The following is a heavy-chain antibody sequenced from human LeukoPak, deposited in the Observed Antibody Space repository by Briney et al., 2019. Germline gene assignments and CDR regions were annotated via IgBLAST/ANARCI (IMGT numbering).Heavy chain of an antibody. D-gene: IGHD5-24*01. J-gene: IGHJ4*02. Sequence: GGSLRLSCAASGFTFSSYSMNWVRQAPGKGLEWVSSISSSSSYIYYADSVKGRFTISRDNAKNSLYLQMNSLRAEDTAVYYCARVEMAIFGLDYWGQGTLVTVSS. V-gene: IGHV3-21*01. CDR3: ARVEMAIFGLDY. CDR1: GFTFSSYS. CDR2: ISSSSSYI.